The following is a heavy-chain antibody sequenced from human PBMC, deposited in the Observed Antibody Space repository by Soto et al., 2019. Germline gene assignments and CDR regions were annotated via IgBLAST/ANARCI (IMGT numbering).Heavy chain of an antibody. V-gene: IGHV2-5*02. CDR3: AHKVSPTGHWNYGPSGFDP. CDR1: GFSLSTSGVG. D-gene: IGHD1-7*01. Sequence: ESGPTLVNPTQTLTLTCTFSGFSLSTSGVGVGWIRQPPGKALEWLALIYWDDDKRYSPSLKSRLTITKDTSKNQVVLTMTNMDPVDTATYYCAHKVSPTGHWNYGPSGFDPWGQGTLVTVSS. J-gene: IGHJ5*02. CDR2: IYWDDDK.